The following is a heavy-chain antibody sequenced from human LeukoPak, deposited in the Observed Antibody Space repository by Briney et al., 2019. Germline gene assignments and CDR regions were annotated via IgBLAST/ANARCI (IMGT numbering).Heavy chain of an antibody. V-gene: IGHV5-51*01. CDR1: GYSFTSNW. J-gene: IGHJ3*02. CDR3: ARHRMPTVTDAFDI. CDR2: IFPGDSDT. Sequence: GESLKISCKGSGYSFTSNWIGWVRQMPGKGLEWMGSIFPGDSDTRYSPPFQGQVTISADKSISTAYLQWSSLKASDTAMYYCARHRMPTVTDAFDIWGQGTMVTVSS. D-gene: IGHD4-17*01.